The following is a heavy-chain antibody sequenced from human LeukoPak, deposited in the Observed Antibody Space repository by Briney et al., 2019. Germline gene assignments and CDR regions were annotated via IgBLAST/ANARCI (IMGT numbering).Heavy chain of an antibody. D-gene: IGHD3-10*01. Sequence: GGSLRLSCAASGFTSSSYSTNWVRQAPGKGLEWVSSISSSSSYIYYADSVKGRFTISRDNAKNSLYLQMNSLRAEDTAVYYCASSMVVGGYFDYWGQGTLVTVSS. CDR1: GFTSSSYS. J-gene: IGHJ4*02. CDR2: ISSSSSYI. CDR3: ASSMVVGGYFDY. V-gene: IGHV3-21*01.